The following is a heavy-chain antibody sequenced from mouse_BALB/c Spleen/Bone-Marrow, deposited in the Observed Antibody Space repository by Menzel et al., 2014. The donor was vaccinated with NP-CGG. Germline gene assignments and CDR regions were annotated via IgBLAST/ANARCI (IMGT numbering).Heavy chain of an antibody. CDR2: ILPGSGST. J-gene: IGHJ4*01. Sequence: VQLQQSGAELMKPGASVKISCKATGYTFSSHWIEWVKQRPGHGLEWIGEILPGSGSTNYNEKFKGKATFTADTSSNIAYMQLSSLTSEDSAVYYCRRTYHLYYAMDYWGQGTSVTVSS. CDR1: GYTFSSHW. CDR3: RRTYHLYYAMDY. V-gene: IGHV1-9*01. D-gene: IGHD5-1*01.